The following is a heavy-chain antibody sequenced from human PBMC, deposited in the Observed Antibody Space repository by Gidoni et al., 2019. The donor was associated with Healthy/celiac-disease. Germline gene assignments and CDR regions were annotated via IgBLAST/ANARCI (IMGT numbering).Heavy chain of an antibody. CDR3: ARGGGTNGYEEVWFDP. D-gene: IGHD2-8*01. CDR1: GGTFSSAA. J-gene: IGHJ5*02. CDR2: IIPIFGTA. Sequence: QVQLVQSGAEVKKPGSSVKVSCKASGGTFSSAAISWLRQAPGQGLEWMGGIIPIFGTANYAQKFQGRVTITADESTSTAYMELSSLRSEDTAVYYCARGGGTNGYEEVWFDPWGQGTLVTVSS. V-gene: IGHV1-69*01.